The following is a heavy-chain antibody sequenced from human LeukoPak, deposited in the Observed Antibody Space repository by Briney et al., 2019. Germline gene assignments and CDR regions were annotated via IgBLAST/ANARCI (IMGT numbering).Heavy chain of an antibody. CDR3: AREDFGHDY. Sequence: GGSLRLSCAASGFTFNTYAMSWVRQAPGKGLEWVSSISSSSSYIYYADSVKGRFTISRDNAKNSLSLQMNSLRAEDTAVYYCAREDFGHDYWGQGTLVTVSS. D-gene: IGHD3-3*01. CDR1: GFTFNTYA. V-gene: IGHV3-21*01. J-gene: IGHJ4*02. CDR2: ISSSSSYI.